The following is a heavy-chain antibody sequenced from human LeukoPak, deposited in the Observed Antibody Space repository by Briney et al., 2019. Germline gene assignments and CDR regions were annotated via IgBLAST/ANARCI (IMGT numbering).Heavy chain of an antibody. CDR2: ISAYNGNT. J-gene: IGHJ6*04. Sequence: ASVKVSCKASGYTFTSYGISWVRQAPGQGLEWMGWISAYNGNTNYAQKLQGRVTMTTGTSTSTAYMELRSLRSDDTAVYYCAREMVRGVMSYYGMDVWGKGTTVTVSS. CDR3: AREMVRGVMSYYGMDV. CDR1: GYTFTSYG. V-gene: IGHV1-18*04. D-gene: IGHD3-10*01.